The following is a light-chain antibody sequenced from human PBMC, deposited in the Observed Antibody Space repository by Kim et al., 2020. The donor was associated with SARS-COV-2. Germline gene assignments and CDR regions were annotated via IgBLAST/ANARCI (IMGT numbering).Light chain of an antibody. V-gene: IGLV2-14*03. CDR2: DVT. Sequence: QSALTQPASVSGSPGQSITISCTGTRSDVGGYNYVSWYQQHPGKAPKLIIYDVTSRPSGVSNRFSGSKSGNTASLTISGLQAEDEAYYYCSSYTSSSTWVFGGGTKLTVL. J-gene: IGLJ3*02. CDR1: RSDVGGYNY. CDR3: SSYTSSSTWV.